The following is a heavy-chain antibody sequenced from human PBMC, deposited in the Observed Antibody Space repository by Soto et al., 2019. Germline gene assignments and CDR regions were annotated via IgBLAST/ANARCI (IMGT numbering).Heavy chain of an antibody. J-gene: IGHJ5*02. Sequence: SVKVSCKASGGTFSSYAISWVRQAPGQGLEWMGGIIPIFGTANYAQKFQGRVTITADESTSTAYMELSSLRSEDTAVYYCARGGSSRQNWFDPWGQGTLVTVYS. CDR3: ARGGSSRQNWFDP. V-gene: IGHV1-69*13. D-gene: IGHD6-13*01. CDR1: GGTFSSYA. CDR2: IIPIFGTA.